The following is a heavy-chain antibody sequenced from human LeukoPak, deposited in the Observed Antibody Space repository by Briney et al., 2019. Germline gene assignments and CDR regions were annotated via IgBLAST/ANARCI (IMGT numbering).Heavy chain of an antibody. CDR3: ASNHPDCSGGSCYSGEFWFDP. Sequence: GASVKVSCKASGGTFSSYAISWVRQAPGQGLEWMGGIIPIFGTANYAQKFQGRVTITADESTSTAYMELSSLRPEDTAVYYCASNHPDCSGGSCYSGEFWFDPWGQGTLVTVPS. D-gene: IGHD2-15*01. J-gene: IGHJ5*02. CDR2: IIPIFGTA. V-gene: IGHV1-69*13. CDR1: GGTFSSYA.